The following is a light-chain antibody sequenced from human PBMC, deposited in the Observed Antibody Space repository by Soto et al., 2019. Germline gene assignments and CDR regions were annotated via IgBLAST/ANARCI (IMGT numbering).Light chain of an antibody. J-gene: IGKJ3*01. CDR1: QDITNY. Sequence: DIQMTQSPSSLSASVGDRVTITCRASQDITNYLAWFQQKSGKPPKLLIYAASTLESGVPSRFSGSRSGTDFTLTISSLQPEDVATFYCQKYNSVPFTFGPGTKVDIK. CDR2: AAS. V-gene: IGKV1-27*01. CDR3: QKYNSVPFT.